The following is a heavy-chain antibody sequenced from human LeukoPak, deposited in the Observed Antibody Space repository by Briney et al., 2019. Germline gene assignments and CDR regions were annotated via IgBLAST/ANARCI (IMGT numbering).Heavy chain of an antibody. Sequence: ASVKVSCKASGYTFTSNYMHWVRQAPGQGLEWMGISNPSGGSTSYAQKFQGRGTITADKSTSTAYMELSSLRSEDTAVYYCARDLGPDCSSTSCPGWFDPWGQGTLVTVSS. CDR2: SNPSGGST. CDR3: ARDLGPDCSSTSCPGWFDP. CDR1: GYTFTSNY. D-gene: IGHD2-2*01. J-gene: IGHJ5*02. V-gene: IGHV1-46*01.